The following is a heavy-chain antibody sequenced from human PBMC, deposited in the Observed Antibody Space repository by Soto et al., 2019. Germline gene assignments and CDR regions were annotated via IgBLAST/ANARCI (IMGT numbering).Heavy chain of an antibody. CDR1: GGSFSGYY. CDR3: ARGPRPWFDP. Sequence: QVQLQQWGAGLLKPSETLSLTCAVYGGSFSGYYWSWIRQPPGKGLEWIGEINHSGSTNYNPSLKRRVTTSVDTSKNQFALKISSVTAAVMAVYYCARGPRPWFDPWRQGTLVTVSS. J-gene: IGHJ5*02. CDR2: INHSGST. V-gene: IGHV4-34*01. D-gene: IGHD6-6*01.